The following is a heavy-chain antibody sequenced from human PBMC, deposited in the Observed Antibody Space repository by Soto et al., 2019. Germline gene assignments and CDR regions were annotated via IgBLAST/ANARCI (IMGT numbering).Heavy chain of an antibody. V-gene: IGHV4-34*01. CDR2: INHSGST. CDR1: GGSFSGYY. J-gene: IGHJ4*02. Sequence: SETLSLTCAVYGGSFSGYYWSWIRQPPGKGLEWIGEINHSGSTNYNPSLKSRVTISVDTSKNQFSLKLSSVTAADTAVYYCARGDHYDSSGYAYFDYWGQGTLVTVSS. D-gene: IGHD3-22*01. CDR3: ARGDHYDSSGYAYFDY.